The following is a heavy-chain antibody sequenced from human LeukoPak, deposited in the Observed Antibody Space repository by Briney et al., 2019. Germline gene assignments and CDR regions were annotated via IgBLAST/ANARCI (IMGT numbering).Heavy chain of an antibody. J-gene: IGHJ4*02. CDR3: ARDSSGYQ. V-gene: IGHV3-7*01. CDR1: GFTFSTYW. D-gene: IGHD3-22*01. Sequence: GGSLRLSCAASGFTFSTYWMSWVRQAPGKGLEWVANIKEDGNEKYYGDSVKGRFTISRDNAKNSLYLEMSSLRAEDTAVYYCARDSSGYQWGQGTLVTVSS. CDR2: IKEDGNEK.